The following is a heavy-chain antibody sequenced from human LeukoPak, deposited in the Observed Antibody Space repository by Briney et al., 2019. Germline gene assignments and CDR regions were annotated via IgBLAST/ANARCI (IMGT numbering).Heavy chain of an antibody. Sequence: GGSLRLSCAASGFTFSSYAMSWVRQAPRKGLEWVSTISGDGTETFYADSVKGRFTISRDNSKNTHYLQMSSLRAEDTGIYYCAKGGHYSFFDYWGQGTLVTVSS. V-gene: IGHV3-23*01. CDR1: GFTFSSYA. J-gene: IGHJ4*02. CDR2: ISGDGTET. D-gene: IGHD4-11*01. CDR3: AKGGHYSFFDY.